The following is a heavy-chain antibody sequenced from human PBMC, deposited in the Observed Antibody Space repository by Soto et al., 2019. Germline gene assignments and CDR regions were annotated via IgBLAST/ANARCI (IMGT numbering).Heavy chain of an antibody. Sequence: SETLSLTCAVSGGSISSSNWWSWVRQPPGKGLEWIGEIYHSGSTNYNPSLKSRVTISVDKSKNQFSLKLSSVTAADTAVYYCARGGYYGSGSYNYWGQGPLVTVSS. CDR2: IYHSGST. V-gene: IGHV4-4*02. CDR1: GGSISSSNW. CDR3: ARGGYYGSGSYNY. J-gene: IGHJ4*02. D-gene: IGHD3-10*01.